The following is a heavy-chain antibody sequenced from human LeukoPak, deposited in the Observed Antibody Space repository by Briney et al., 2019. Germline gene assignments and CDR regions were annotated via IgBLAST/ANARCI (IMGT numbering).Heavy chain of an antibody. CDR3: AKNGDRGAYCSGGSCYPYYYYYIDV. D-gene: IGHD2-15*01. Sequence: PGGSLRLSCAASGFTFSSYGMSWVRQAPGKGLEWVSAIIATGGTTYSADSVKGRFTLSRDNSKNTMYLQMNSLRAEDTAIYYCAKNGDRGAYCSGGSCYPYYYYYIDVWGKGTTVTISS. CDR2: IIATGGTT. CDR1: GFTFSSYG. V-gene: IGHV3-23*01. J-gene: IGHJ6*03.